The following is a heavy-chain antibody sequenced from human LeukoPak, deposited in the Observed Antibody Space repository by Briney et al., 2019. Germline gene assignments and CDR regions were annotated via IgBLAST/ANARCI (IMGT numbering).Heavy chain of an antibody. CDR1: GFTFSSYA. Sequence: GGSLRLSCAASGFTFSSYAMTWVRQAPGKGLEWVSGISGSGGSTHYADSVKGRFTISRDNSKNTLYLQMNSLRAEDTALYYCARSGGAAAGMGYYYFMDVWGKGTTVTVSS. CDR3: ARSGGAAAGMGYYYFMDV. D-gene: IGHD6-13*01. J-gene: IGHJ6*03. CDR2: ISGSGGST. V-gene: IGHV3-23*01.